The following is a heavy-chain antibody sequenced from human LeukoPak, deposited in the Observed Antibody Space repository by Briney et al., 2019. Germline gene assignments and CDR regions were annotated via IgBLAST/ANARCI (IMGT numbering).Heavy chain of an antibody. D-gene: IGHD3-10*01. V-gene: IGHV3-21*04. CDR3: AHYGSGSYYRDY. CDR2: ISSSSSYI. J-gene: IGHJ4*02. Sequence: GGSLRLSCAASGFTFSSYSMNWVRQAPGKGLEWVSSISSSSSYIYYADSVKGRFTISSDNAKNSLYLQMNSLRAEDTAVYYCAHYGSGSYYRDYWGQGTLVTVCS. CDR1: GFTFSSYS.